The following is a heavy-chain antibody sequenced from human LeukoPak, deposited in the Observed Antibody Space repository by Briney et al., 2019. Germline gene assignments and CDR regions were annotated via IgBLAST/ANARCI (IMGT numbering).Heavy chain of an antibody. Sequence: GGSLRLSCAASGFTFSRYDFHWVRQGPGKGLEWVSAIGVTYDTYYADSVKGRFTISRENAANSVYLPMHSLRAGDTALYYCVREFCGSRAACAGGRYYDIWGRGTLVTVSS. D-gene: IGHD2-15*01. V-gene: IGHV3-13*01. CDR3: VREFCGSRAACAGGRYYDI. CDR2: IGVTYDT. CDR1: GFTFSRYD. J-gene: IGHJ2*01.